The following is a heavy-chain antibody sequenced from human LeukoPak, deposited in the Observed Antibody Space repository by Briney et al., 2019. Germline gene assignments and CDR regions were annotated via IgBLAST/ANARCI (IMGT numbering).Heavy chain of an antibody. V-gene: IGHV1-69*13. CDR1: GGTFISYA. Sequence: ASVKVSCKASGGTFISYAISWVRQASGQGLEWMGGIIPIFGTANYAQKFQGRVTITADESTSTAYMELSSLRSEDTAVYYCARCTRRAYYYYGMDVWGQGTTVTVSS. CDR2: IIPIFGTA. CDR3: ARCTRRAYYYYGMDV. J-gene: IGHJ6*02. D-gene: IGHD6-6*01.